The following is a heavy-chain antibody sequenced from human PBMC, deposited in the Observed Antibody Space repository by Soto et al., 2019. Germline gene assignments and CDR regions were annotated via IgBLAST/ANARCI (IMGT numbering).Heavy chain of an antibody. V-gene: IGHV3-7*01. CDR1: GLTFGDSW. CDR2: IRPDESEK. D-gene: IGHD4-4*01. Sequence: EVQLVESGGGLVQPGGSLRLSCTASGLTFGDSWMTWVRQAPGKGLEWVARIRPDESEKKYADSVKGRFSISRDNAKNSMNLQMDSLRGEDTAVYYCVRGGSNYASWGQGTLVTVSS. CDR3: VRGGSNYAS. J-gene: IGHJ5*02.